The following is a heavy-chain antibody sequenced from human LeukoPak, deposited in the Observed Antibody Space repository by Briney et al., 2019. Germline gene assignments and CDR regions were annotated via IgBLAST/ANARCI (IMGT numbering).Heavy chain of an antibody. J-gene: IGHJ4*02. CDR3: VRHDGMILPV. CDR2: ITSKPYGEAT. V-gene: IGHV3-49*04. CDR1: SSGGYY. D-gene: IGHD3/OR15-3a*01. Sequence: SSGGYYWSWVRQPPGKGLEWVGFITSKPYGEATHYAASVSGRFTFSRDDSKSVVYHQMNSLKTEDTAVYYCVRHDGMILPVWGQGTLVTVSS.